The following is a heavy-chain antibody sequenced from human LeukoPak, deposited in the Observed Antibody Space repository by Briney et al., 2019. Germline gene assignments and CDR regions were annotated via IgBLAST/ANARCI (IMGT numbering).Heavy chain of an antibody. CDR1: GGSISSYY. J-gene: IGHJ4*02. Sequence: SETLSLTCTVSGGSISSYYWSWIRQPPGKGLEWLGYIYYSGSTNYNPSLKSRVIISVDTSKNQFSLKLSSVTAADTAVYYCARDRVSVPAAIYYFDYWGQGTLVTVSS. D-gene: IGHD2-2*01. CDR2: IYYSGST. V-gene: IGHV4-59*12. CDR3: ARDRVSVPAAIYYFDY.